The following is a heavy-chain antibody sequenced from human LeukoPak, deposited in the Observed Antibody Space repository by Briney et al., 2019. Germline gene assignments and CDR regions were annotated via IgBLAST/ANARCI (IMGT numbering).Heavy chain of an antibody. CDR1: GGSISSYY. CDR2: IYYSGST. D-gene: IGHD5-12*01. CDR3: ARPSDGGYVQFDY. Sequence: SETLSLTCTVSGGSISSYYWSWIRQPPGKGLEWIGYIYYSGSTNYNPSLKSRVTISVDTSKNQFSLKLSSVTAADTAVYYCARPSDGGYVQFDYWGQGTLTTVSS. J-gene: IGHJ4*02. V-gene: IGHV4-59*01.